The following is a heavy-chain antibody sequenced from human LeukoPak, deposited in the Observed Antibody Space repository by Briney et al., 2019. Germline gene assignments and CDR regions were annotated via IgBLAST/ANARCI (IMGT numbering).Heavy chain of an antibody. CDR1: GFTFSDYY. Sequence: PGGSLRLSCAASGFTFSDYYMSWIRQAPGKGLEWVSYISSSGSTIYYADSVKGRFTISRDNAKNSLYLQMNSLRAEDTAVYYCARERTYYYDSSGSMDAFDIWGQGTMVTVSS. CDR2: ISSSGSTI. J-gene: IGHJ3*02. V-gene: IGHV3-11*01. CDR3: ARERTYYYDSSGSMDAFDI. D-gene: IGHD3-22*01.